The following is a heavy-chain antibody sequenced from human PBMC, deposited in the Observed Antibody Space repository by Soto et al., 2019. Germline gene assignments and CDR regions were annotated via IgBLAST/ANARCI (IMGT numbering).Heavy chain of an antibody. CDR1: GFTFSSYA. CDR2: ISGSGGST. V-gene: IGHV3-23*01. Sequence: EVQLLESGGGLVQPGGSLRLSCAASGFTFSSYAMSWVRQAPGKGLEWVSAISGSGGSTYYADSVKGRFTISRDNSKNTLYLQMNSLRAEDTAVYYCATATRYSNLYYMDVWGKGTTVTVSS. J-gene: IGHJ6*03. D-gene: IGHD4-4*01. CDR3: ATATRYSNLYYMDV.